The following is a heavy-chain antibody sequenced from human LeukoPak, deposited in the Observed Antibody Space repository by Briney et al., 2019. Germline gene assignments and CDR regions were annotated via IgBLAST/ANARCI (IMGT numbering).Heavy chain of an antibody. V-gene: IGHV3-21*04. CDR3: AKDNRIAVAAYYFDY. CDR2: ISSGSSYI. Sequence: GGSLRLSCAASGFTFSSYTMNWVRQAPGKGLEWVSIISSGSSYIHYADSVKGRFTISRDNAKNSLYLQMNSLRAEDTALYYCAKDNRIAVAAYYFDYWGQGTLATVSS. CDR1: GFTFSSYT. D-gene: IGHD6-19*01. J-gene: IGHJ4*02.